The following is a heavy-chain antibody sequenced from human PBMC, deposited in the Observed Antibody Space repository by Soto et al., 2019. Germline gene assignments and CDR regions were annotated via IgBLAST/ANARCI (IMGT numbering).Heavy chain of an antibody. Sequence: GGSLRLSCAASGFTFSSYAMSWVRQAPGKGLEWVSGIGSGGSSIYYADSVKGRFTISRDNSKNTLYLQMNSLRAEDTAVYYCARPGLTVAGTRWFDPWGQGTLVTVSS. D-gene: IGHD6-19*01. J-gene: IGHJ5*02. V-gene: IGHV3-23*01. CDR2: IGSGGSSI. CDR1: GFTFSSYA. CDR3: ARPGLTVAGTRWFDP.